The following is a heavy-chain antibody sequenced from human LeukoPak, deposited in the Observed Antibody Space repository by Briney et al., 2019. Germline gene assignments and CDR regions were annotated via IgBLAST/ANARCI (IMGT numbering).Heavy chain of an antibody. V-gene: IGHV4-39*01. Sequence: SETLSLTCTVSGGSISSSSYYWGWIRQPPGKGLEWIGSIYYSGSTYYNPSLKSRVTISVDTSKNQFSLKLSSVTAADTAAYHCARKGYDSSGKWFDPWGQGTLVTGSS. CDR1: GGSISSSSYY. CDR2: IYYSGST. D-gene: IGHD3-22*01. CDR3: ARKGYDSSGKWFDP. J-gene: IGHJ5*02.